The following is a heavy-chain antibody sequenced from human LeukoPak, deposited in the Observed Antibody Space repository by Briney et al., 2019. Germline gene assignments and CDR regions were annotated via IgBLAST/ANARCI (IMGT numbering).Heavy chain of an antibody. Sequence: SETLSLTCTVSGGSISSYYWSWIRQPPGKGLEWIGYIYYSGSTNYNASLKSRVTISVDTPKNQFSLKLSSVTAADTAVYYCARIPQRYYYYGMDVWGQGTTVTVSS. CDR3: ARIPQRYYYYGMDV. V-gene: IGHV4-59*08. J-gene: IGHJ6*02. CDR1: GGSISSYY. CDR2: IYYSGST.